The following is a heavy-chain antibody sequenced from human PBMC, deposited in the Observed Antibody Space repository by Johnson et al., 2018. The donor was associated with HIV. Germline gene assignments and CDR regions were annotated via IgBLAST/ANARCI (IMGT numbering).Heavy chain of an antibody. V-gene: IGHV3-30*18. D-gene: IGHD6-13*01. J-gene: IGHJ3*01. CDR2: ISYDGSNK. Sequence: QVQLVESGGGVVQPGRSLRLSCAASGFTFSSYGMHWVRQAPGKGLEWLAVISYDGSNKYYIDSVKGRFTISRDNSKNTLYLQMNNLRAEDTSVYYCAKDFGSSSWHAFDVWGQGTMVTVSS. CDR1: GFTFSSYG. CDR3: AKDFGSSSWHAFDV.